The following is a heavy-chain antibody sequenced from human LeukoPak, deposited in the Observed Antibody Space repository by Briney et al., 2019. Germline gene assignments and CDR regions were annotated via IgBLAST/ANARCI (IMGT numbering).Heavy chain of an antibody. CDR1: GFTFSSYA. CDR2: ISYDGSNK. V-gene: IGHV3-30-3*02. J-gene: IGHJ4*02. D-gene: IGHD4-23*01. Sequence: GGSLRLSCAASGFTFSSYAIHWVRQAPGKGLEWVALISYDGSNKDYVDSVKGRFTISRDNSMNTLYLQMNSLRAEDTAVYYCAKDRLRWEHGPFDYWGQGTLVTVSS. CDR3: AKDRLRWEHGPFDY.